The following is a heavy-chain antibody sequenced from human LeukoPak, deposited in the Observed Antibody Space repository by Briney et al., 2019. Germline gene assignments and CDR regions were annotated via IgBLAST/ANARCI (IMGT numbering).Heavy chain of an antibody. J-gene: IGHJ2*01. D-gene: IGHD2-21*02. CDR1: GYSMSSGYY. Sequence: SETLSLTCVVSGYSMSSGYYWGGIRPPRGKVLEGVGIIYHSGSTYHNPALKRRVTISVDTPENQFYLKLSSVTAADTAVYYCARTAMSRYFDLWGRGTLVTVSS. V-gene: IGHV4-38-2*01. CDR2: IYHSGST. CDR3: ARTAMSRYFDL.